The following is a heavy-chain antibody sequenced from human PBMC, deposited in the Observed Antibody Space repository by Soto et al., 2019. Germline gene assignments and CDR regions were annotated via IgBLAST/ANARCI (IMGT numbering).Heavy chain of an antibody. J-gene: IGHJ6*02. CDR2: ISSSGSSM. CDR1: GFTFSNYG. V-gene: IGHV3-48*02. Sequence: QPGGSLRLSCTASGFTFSNYGMNWVRQAPGKGLEWVSYISSSGSSMYYADSVKGRFTISRNNAKNSLFLQVNSLSDEDTAVYYCARDPDPYYFYALDVWGQGTTVTVSS. CDR3: ARDPDPYYFYALDV.